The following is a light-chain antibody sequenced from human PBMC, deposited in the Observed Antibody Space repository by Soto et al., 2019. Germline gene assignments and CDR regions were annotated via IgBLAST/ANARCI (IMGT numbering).Light chain of an antibody. CDR2: AAS. CDR3: QQLNSYPRGLT. CDR1: QGISSY. J-gene: IGKJ4*01. V-gene: IGKV1-9*01. Sequence: DIQLTQSPSFLSASVGDRVTITCRASQGISSYLAWYQQKPGKAPKLLIYAASTLQSGVPSKFSGSESGTEFTLTISSLQPEDFATYYCQQLNSYPRGLTFGGGTKVEIK.